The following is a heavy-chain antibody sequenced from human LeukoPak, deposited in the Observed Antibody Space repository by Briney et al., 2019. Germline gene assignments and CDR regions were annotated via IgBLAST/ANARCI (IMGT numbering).Heavy chain of an antibody. Sequence: GGSLRLSCAASGFTFDDYAMHWVRQAPGKGLEWVSGISWNSGSIGYADSVKGRFTISRDNAKNSLYLQMNSLRAEDTALYYCAKDFGDYDILTGGFDYWGQGTLITVSS. D-gene: IGHD3-9*01. CDR3: AKDFGDYDILTGGFDY. J-gene: IGHJ4*02. CDR1: GFTFDDYA. CDR2: ISWNSGSI. V-gene: IGHV3-9*01.